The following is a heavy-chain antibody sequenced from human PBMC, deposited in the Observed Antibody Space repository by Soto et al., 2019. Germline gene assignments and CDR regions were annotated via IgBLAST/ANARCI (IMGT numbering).Heavy chain of an antibody. D-gene: IGHD1-26*01. J-gene: IGHJ4*02. CDR1: GFTFSDYY. CDR2: SRDKGNSYST. Sequence: EVQLVESGGGLVQPGGSLRLSCAGSGFTFSDYYIDWVRQAPGKGLEWVGRSRDKGNSYSTDYAASVKGRFTVSRDASKNSLYLQMNSLKTEDTALYYCTRSIVGTTSSDYWGQRTLVTVSS. CDR3: TRSIVGTTSSDY. V-gene: IGHV3-72*01.